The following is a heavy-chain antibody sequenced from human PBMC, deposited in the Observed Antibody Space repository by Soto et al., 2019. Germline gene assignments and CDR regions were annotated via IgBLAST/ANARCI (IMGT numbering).Heavy chain of an antibody. CDR2: ISAYNGNT. D-gene: IGHD3-22*01. CDR3: ARDYYYDSSGYYYYYWFDP. V-gene: IGHV1-18*01. J-gene: IGHJ5*02. Sequence: ASVKVSCKASSYTFTSYGISWVRQAPGQGLEWMGWISAYNGNTNYAQKLQGRVTMTTDTSTSTAYMELRSLRSDDTAVYYCARDYYYDSSGYYYYYWFDPWGQGTLVTVSS. CDR1: SYTFTSYG.